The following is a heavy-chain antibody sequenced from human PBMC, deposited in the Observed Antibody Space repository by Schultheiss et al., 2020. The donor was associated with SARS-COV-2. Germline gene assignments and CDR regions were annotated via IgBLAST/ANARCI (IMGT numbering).Heavy chain of an antibody. CDR1: GYTFTGYY. J-gene: IGHJ3*02. Sequence: ASVKVSCKASGYTFTGYYMHWVLQAPGQGLEWMGWINPNSGGTNYAQKFQGRVTMTRDTSISTAYMELSRLRSDDTAVYYCARDLYYYDSSGYYGGPNDAFDIWGQGTMVTVAS. D-gene: IGHD3-22*01. V-gene: IGHV1-2*02. CDR3: ARDLYYYDSSGYYGGPNDAFDI. CDR2: INPNSGGT.